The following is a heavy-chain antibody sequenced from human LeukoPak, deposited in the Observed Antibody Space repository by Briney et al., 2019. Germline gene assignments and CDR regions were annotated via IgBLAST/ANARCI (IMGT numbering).Heavy chain of an antibody. CDR1: GGSISNSYYY. V-gene: IGHV4-39*07. CDR3: AREKDYGDCVMAFDI. J-gene: IGHJ3*02. Sequence: SETLSLTCTVSGGSISNSYYYWGWTRQPPGEALEWIGSIYYSGTTYYKPSLKSRVTISVDTSKNQFSLRLSSVTAADTAVYSCAREKDYGDCVMAFDIWGQGTMVTVSS. CDR2: IYYSGTT. D-gene: IGHD4-17*01.